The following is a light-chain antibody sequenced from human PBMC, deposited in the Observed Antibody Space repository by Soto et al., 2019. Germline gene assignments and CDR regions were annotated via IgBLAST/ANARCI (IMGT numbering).Light chain of an antibody. CDR3: CSFAGLTTFIL. CDR2: EDS. V-gene: IGLV2-23*01. J-gene: IGLJ2*01. Sequence: QSALTQPASVSGSPGQSITISCTGTSSDIGGYHLVSWYQQHPGKAPKLIIYEDSYRPSGVSFRFSGSKSGNTASLTISGLQAEDEADYYCCSFAGLTTFILFGGGTKLTVL. CDR1: SSDIGGYHL.